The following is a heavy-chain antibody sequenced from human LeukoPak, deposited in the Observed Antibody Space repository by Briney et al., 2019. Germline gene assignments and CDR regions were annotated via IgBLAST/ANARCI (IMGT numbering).Heavy chain of an antibody. D-gene: IGHD2-21*02. CDR3: ARDPYCGGDCYPDYYYYYMDV. Sequence: PSETLSLTCTVSGGSISSSSYYWGWIRQPPGKGLEWIGSIYYSGSTYYNPSLKSRVTISVDTSKNQFSLKLSSVTAADTAVYYCARDPYCGGDCYPDYYYYYMDVWGKGTTVTISS. V-gene: IGHV4-39*02. CDR1: GGSISSSSYY. CDR2: IYYSGST. J-gene: IGHJ6*03.